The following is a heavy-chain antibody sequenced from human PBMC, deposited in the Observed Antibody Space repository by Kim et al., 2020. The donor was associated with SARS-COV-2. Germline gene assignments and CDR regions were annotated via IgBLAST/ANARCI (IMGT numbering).Heavy chain of an antibody. J-gene: IGHJ4*02. CDR2: FNPSDGNT. CDR3: AREGFRHRYYCDF. D-gene: IGHD3-16*01. V-gene: IGHV1-46*01. CDR1: GYSFTDYY. Sequence: ASVKVSCKISGYSFTDYYMHWVRQAPGQGLELMGRFNPSDGNTNYAPSFQGRVTMTRDTSTSTVYLDLSGLRSEDTAVYYCAREGFRHRYYCDFWGQGTL.